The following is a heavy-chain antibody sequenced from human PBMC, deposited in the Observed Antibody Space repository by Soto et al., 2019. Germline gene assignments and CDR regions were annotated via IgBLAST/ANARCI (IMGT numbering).Heavy chain of an antibody. D-gene: IGHD6-13*01. Sequence: GGSLRLSCAASGFIIRNYAMSWVRLAPGKGLEWVSAITGNSGSTYNADSVKGRFTISRDTSQNTLYLQMNSLSAEDTAVYYCARERVYATGPLDFCGQGTLVTVSS. CDR3: ARERVYATGPLDF. CDR2: ITGNSGST. J-gene: IGHJ4*02. V-gene: IGHV3-23*01. CDR1: GFIIRNYA.